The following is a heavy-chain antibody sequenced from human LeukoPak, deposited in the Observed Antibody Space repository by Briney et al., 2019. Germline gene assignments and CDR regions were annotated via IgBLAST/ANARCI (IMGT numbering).Heavy chain of an antibody. CDR3: ASNPASVVVPAAIRRLREYNDY. Sequence: SETLSLTCTVSGYSISSGYYWGWIRQPPGEGLGWIGSIYHSGSTYYNPSLKSRVTISVDTSKNQFSLKLSSVTAADTAVYYCASNPASVVVPAAIRRLREYNDYWGQGTLVTVSS. J-gene: IGHJ4*02. CDR2: IYHSGST. CDR1: GYSISSGYY. V-gene: IGHV4-38-2*02. D-gene: IGHD2-2*02.